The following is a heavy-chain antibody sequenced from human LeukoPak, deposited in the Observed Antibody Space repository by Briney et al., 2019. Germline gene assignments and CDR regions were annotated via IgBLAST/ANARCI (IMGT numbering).Heavy chain of an antibody. CDR3: ARLGGYYDPPGY. D-gene: IGHD3-22*01. CDR2: IHYSGDT. V-gene: IGHV4-39*01. Sequence: SGTLSLTCTVSGGSISSGTYYWAWIRQPPGKGPEWIGTIHYSGDTYYNPFLKSRVTISVDPPKKQFFLNLSSVTAADTAVYYCARLGGYYDPPGYWGQGTLVTVSS. J-gene: IGHJ4*02. CDR1: GGSISSGTYY.